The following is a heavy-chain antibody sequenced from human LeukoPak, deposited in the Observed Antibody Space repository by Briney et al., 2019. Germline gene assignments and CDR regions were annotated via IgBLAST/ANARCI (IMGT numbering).Heavy chain of an antibody. D-gene: IGHD3-10*01. CDR1: GFTFSSYG. CDR3: AKEATYGSGSYYYYFDY. Sequence: GGSLRLSCAASGFTFSSYGMHWVRQAPGKGLEWVAFIRYDGSNKYYADSVKGRFTISRDNSNNTLYLQMNSLRAEDTAVYYCAKEATYGSGSYYYYFDYWGQGTLVTVSS. CDR2: IRYDGSNK. J-gene: IGHJ4*02. V-gene: IGHV3-30*02.